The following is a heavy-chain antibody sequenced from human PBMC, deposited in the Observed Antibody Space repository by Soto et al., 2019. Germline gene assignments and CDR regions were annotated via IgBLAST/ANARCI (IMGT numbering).Heavy chain of an antibody. CDR3: ERHRDPNWNVNLNWSDP. CDR1: GGSISSSSYY. CDR2: IYYSGYT. V-gene: IGHV4-39*01. Sequence: PSETLSLTCTVSGGSISSSSYYWGWIRQPPGKGLEWIGSIYYSGYTYYNPSLKSRVTISVDTSKNQFSLKLSSVTAADTAVYYCERHRDPNWNVNLNWSDPWGQGTLVTVSS. J-gene: IGHJ5*02. D-gene: IGHD1-1*01.